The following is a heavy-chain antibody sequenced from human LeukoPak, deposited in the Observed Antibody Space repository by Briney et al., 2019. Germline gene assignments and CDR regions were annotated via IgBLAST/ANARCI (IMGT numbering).Heavy chain of an antibody. D-gene: IGHD6-19*01. CDR2: ISNGGSTI. J-gene: IGHJ3*01. V-gene: IGHV3-11*04. Sequence: GGSLRLSCAASGFTFSDCYMSWIRQAPGKGLEWVSYISNGGSTIYYADSVKGRFTISRDNAKNSLYLQMNSLRAEDTAVYYCARDRGSSGCLPWGQGTMVTVSS. CDR1: GFTFSDCY. CDR3: ARDRGSSGCLP.